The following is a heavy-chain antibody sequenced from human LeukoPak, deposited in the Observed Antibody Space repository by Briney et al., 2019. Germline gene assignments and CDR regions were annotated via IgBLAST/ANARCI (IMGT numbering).Heavy chain of an antibody. CDR1: GFIFGNYG. CDR2: IWYDGGNK. J-gene: IGHJ4*02. Sequence: GGSLRLSCVASGFIFGNYGIHWVRQAPGKGLEWVAVIWYDGGNKYYADSVKGRFTISRDNSKNTLYLQMNSLRAEDTAVYYCARDLDRQGDGYNYHYFDYWGQGTLVTVSS. CDR3: ARDLDRQGDGYNYHYFDY. D-gene: IGHD5-24*01. V-gene: IGHV3-33*01.